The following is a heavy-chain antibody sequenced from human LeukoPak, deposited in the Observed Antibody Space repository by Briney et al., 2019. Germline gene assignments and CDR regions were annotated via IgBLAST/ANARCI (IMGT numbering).Heavy chain of an antibody. CDR2: IYYSGST. V-gene: IGHV4-59*01. Sequence: PSETLSLTCTVSGGSISSYYWGWIRQPPGKGLEWIGYIYYSGSTNYNPSLKSRVTISVDTSKNRFSLKLSSVTAADTAVYYCARLLKVAGTNRVDYFDYWGQGTLVTVSS. CDR3: ARLLKVAGTNRVDYFDY. J-gene: IGHJ4*02. CDR1: GGSISSYY. D-gene: IGHD6-19*01.